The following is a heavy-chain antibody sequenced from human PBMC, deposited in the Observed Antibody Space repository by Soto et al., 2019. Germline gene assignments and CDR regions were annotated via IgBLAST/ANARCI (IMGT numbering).Heavy chain of an antibody. V-gene: IGHV4-31*03. Sequence: SETLSLTCTVSGGSISSGGYYWSWIRQHPGKGLEWIGYIYYSGSTYYNPSLKSRVTISVDTSKNQFSLKLSSVTAADTAVYYCARTYYDILTGYYTDPPPHYGMDVWAQGTTVTVSS. J-gene: IGHJ6*02. CDR3: ARTYYDILTGYYTDPPPHYGMDV. D-gene: IGHD3-9*01. CDR2: IYYSGST. CDR1: GGSISSGGYY.